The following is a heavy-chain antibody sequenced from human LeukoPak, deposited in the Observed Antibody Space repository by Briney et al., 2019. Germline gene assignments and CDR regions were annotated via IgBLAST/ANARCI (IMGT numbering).Heavy chain of an antibody. CDR1: GYSFTSYW. CDR2: IYPGDSDT. V-gene: IGHV5-51*01. J-gene: IGHJ4*02. D-gene: IGHD3-22*01. CDR3: ARSSYYYDSSGYYFDY. Sequence: GESLKISCKRSGYSFTSYWIGWVRPLPGKGLEWMGIIYPGDSDTRYSPSFQGQVTISADKSISTAYLQWSSLKASDTAMYYCARSSYYYDSSGYYFDYWGQGTLVTVSS.